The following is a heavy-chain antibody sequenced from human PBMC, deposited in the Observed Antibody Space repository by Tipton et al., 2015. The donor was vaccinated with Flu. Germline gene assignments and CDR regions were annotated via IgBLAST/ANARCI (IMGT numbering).Heavy chain of an antibody. CDR1: GYTFTGHY. J-gene: IGHJ4*02. CDR2: INPDSGDT. D-gene: IGHD1-26*01. V-gene: IGHV1-2*02. CDR3: VRLFRGTYHIDY. Sequence: QSGAEVKKPGASVKVSCKASGYTFTGHYMHWVRQAPGQGPEWMGWINPDSGDTKYAQNFQGRVTMTRDTSISTAYMELNRLTSDDTAVYYCVRLFRGTYHIDYWGQGTLVTVSS.